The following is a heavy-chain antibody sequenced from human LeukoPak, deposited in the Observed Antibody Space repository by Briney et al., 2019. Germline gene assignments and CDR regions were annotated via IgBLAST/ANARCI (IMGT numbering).Heavy chain of an antibody. CDR3: ARVLTLWFGALDY. J-gene: IGHJ4*02. CDR1: GFTFSSYS. D-gene: IGHD3-10*01. Sequence: GGSLRLSCAASGFTFSSYSMNWVRQAPGKGLEWVSSISGSGTTTYYAESVRGRFTISRDNSKNTVYLQMNSLRADDTALYYCARVLTLWFGALDYWGQGTLVTVSS. CDR2: ISGSGTTT. V-gene: IGHV3-21*04.